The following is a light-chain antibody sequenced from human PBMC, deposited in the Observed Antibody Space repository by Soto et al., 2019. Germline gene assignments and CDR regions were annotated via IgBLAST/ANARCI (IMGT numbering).Light chain of an antibody. V-gene: IGKV3-11*01. CDR1: QSVDNH. Sequence: EIVMTQSPVTLSASPGESPTLSCRASQSVDNHVAWYQQKPGQAHRLLSGGSFARATGIPARFSGSGSGTDFTLTISSLEPEDFAVYYCQQRSNWPPITFGQGTRLEIK. J-gene: IGKJ5*01. CDR2: GSF. CDR3: QQRSNWPPIT.